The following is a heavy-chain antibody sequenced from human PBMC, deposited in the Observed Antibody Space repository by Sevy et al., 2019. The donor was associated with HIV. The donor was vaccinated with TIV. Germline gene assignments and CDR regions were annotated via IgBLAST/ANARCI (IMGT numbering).Heavy chain of an antibody. V-gene: IGHV4-30-4*01. CDR1: GGSISSGDYY. CDR3: ASVNVIVVVPAIFDY. J-gene: IGHJ4*02. D-gene: IGHD2-2*01. Sequence: SETLSLTCTVSGGSISSGDYYWSWIRQPRGKGLEWIGYIYYSGSTYYNPSLKSRVTISVDTSKNQFSLKLSSVTAADTAVYYCASVNVIVVVPAIFDYWGQGTLVTVSS. CDR2: IYYSGST.